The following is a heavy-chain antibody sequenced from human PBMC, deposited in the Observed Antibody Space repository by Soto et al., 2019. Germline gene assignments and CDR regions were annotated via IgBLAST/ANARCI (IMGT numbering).Heavy chain of an antibody. J-gene: IGHJ3*02. D-gene: IGHD3-16*01. V-gene: IGHV5-10-1*01. Sequence: GESLKISCKGSGYTFSNYWIFWVRQTPGRGLEWMGSIDPSDSYTTYSPSFQGHVTISADKSINTAFLTWTSLKSSDSGMYYCAKLDFTFGSIDVFDMWGQGTMVTVSS. CDR2: IDPSDSYT. CDR3: AKLDFTFGSIDVFDM. CDR1: GYTFSNYW.